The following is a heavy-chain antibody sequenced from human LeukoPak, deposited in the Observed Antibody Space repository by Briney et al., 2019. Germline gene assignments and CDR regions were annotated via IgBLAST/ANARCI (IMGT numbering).Heavy chain of an antibody. CDR1: GFTFSSYS. Sequence: GGSLRLSCAASGFTFSSYSMKWVRQAPGKGLEWVSSISSSSSYIYYADSVKGRFTISRDNAKNSLYLQMNSLRAEDTAVYYCARDLRGSGSYHYYYYGMDVWGQGTTVTVSS. V-gene: IGHV3-21*01. J-gene: IGHJ6*02. D-gene: IGHD3-10*01. CDR2: ISSSSSYI. CDR3: ARDLRGSGSYHYYYYGMDV.